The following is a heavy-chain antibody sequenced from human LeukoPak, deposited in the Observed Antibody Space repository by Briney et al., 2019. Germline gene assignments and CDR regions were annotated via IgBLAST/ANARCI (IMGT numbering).Heavy chain of an antibody. CDR2: IDHSGST. J-gene: IGHJ2*01. CDR1: GGSIINSNW. D-gene: IGHD5-24*01. CDR3: ARGLVEMATMYFDL. Sequence: PSGTLSLTCAVSGGSIINSNWWSWVRQPPGKGLEWIGEIDHSGSTSYNPSLKSRVTMSVDRSQNQFSLRLSTVTAADTAVYYCARGLVEMATMYFDLWGRGTLVTVSS. V-gene: IGHV4-4*02.